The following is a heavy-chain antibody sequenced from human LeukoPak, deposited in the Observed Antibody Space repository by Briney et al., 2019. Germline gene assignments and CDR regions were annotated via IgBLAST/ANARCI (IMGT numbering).Heavy chain of an antibody. J-gene: IGHJ3*02. V-gene: IGHV3-23*01. CDR2: ISGSGGST. CDR1: GFTFSSYA. CDR3: AKAGTVLLWFGELFGHAFDT. D-gene: IGHD3-10*01. Sequence: GGSLRLSCAAAGFTFSSYATSWVRQAPGKGLEWVSAISGSGGSTYYADSVKGRFTISRDNSKNTLYLQMNSLRAEDTAVYYCAKAGTVLLWFGELFGHAFDTWGQGTMVTVSS.